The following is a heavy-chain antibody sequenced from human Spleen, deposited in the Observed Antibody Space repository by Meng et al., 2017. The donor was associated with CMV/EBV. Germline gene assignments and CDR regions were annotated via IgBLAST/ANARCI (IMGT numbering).Heavy chain of an antibody. J-gene: IGHJ6*02. D-gene: IGHD5-18*01. CDR1: GGTFSSYA. CDR2: IIPIFGTA. CDR3: ARARYSYGYLYYGMDV. V-gene: IGHV1-69*05. Sequence: SVKVSCKASGGTFSSYAISWVRQAPGQGLEWMGGIIPIFGTANYAQKFQGRVTITTDESTSTAYMELSSLRSEDTAVYYCARARYSYGYLYYGMDVWGQGTTVTVSS.